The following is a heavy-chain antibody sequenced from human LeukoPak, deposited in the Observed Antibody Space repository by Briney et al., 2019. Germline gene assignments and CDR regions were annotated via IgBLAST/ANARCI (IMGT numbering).Heavy chain of an antibody. D-gene: IGHD5-18*01. Sequence: ASVKVSCKASGYTFTSYAMNWVRQAPGQGLEWMGWINTDTGNPTYAQGFTGRFVFSLDTSVSTAYLQISSPKAEDTAVYYCAREDLRGYSYGFDYWGQGTLVTVSS. CDR1: GYTFTSYA. V-gene: IGHV7-4-1*02. J-gene: IGHJ4*02. CDR2: INTDTGNP. CDR3: AREDLRGYSYGFDY.